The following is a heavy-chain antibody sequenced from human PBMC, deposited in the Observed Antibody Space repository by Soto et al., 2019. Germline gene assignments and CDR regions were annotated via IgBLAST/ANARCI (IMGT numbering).Heavy chain of an antibody. CDR1: GGTISSWY. J-gene: IGHJ4*02. CDR3: ARRYGSAIDY. V-gene: IGHV4-59*08. D-gene: IGHD1-26*01. Sequence: TLSLTCTVSGGTISSWYWSWIRQPPGKGLEWIGYIYYSGSTNCNPSLKSRVTISVDTSKNQFSLKLSSVTAADTAVYYCARRYGSAIDYWGLGTLVTVSS. CDR2: IYYSGST.